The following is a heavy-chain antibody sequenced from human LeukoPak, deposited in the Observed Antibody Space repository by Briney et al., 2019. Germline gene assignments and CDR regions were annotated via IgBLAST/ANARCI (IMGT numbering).Heavy chain of an antibody. D-gene: IGHD3-3*01. CDR1: GFRFGGYA. Sequence: QPGRSLRLSCSGSGFRFGGYALSWVRQAPGKGLEWVGFIRSKALYGTSEYAASVEGRFAISRDDSNNIVYLQMNSLRPEDTGVYYCARAPSEIGGYYPEYFRHWGQGTLVTVSS. J-gene: IGHJ1*01. V-gene: IGHV3-49*04. CDR2: IRSKALYGTS. CDR3: ARAPSEIGGYYPEYFRH.